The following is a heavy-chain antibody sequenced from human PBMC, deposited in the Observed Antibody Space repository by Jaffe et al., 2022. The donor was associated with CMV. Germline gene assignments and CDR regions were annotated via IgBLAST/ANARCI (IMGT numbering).Heavy chain of an antibody. Sequence: QVQLQESGPGLVKPSETLSLTCTVSGGSISSYYWNWIRQPPGKGLEWIAYIYYTGSTNYNPSLRSRVAISVDTSKNQFSLDLNSVTAADTAVYYCARGDWDLRGYFGLWGRGTLVTVSS. D-gene: IGHD1-26*01. V-gene: IGHV4-59*01. J-gene: IGHJ2*01. CDR1: GGSISSYY. CDR3: ARGDWDLRGYFGL. CDR2: IYYTGST.